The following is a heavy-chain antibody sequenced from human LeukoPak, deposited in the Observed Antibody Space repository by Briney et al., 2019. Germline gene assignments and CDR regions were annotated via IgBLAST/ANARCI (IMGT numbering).Heavy chain of an antibody. CDR1: GYTFTSYD. V-gene: IGHV1-8*01. CDR3: ARGVSIIYYYYYMDV. Sequence: ASVKVSCKASGYTFTSYDINWVRQATGQGLEWMGWMNPNRGNTGYAQKIQGRVTMTRNTTLSTPYMELGSLRSADTAVYYCARGVSIIYYYYYMDVWGKGTTVTVSS. CDR2: MNPNRGNT. D-gene: IGHD6-6*01. J-gene: IGHJ6*03.